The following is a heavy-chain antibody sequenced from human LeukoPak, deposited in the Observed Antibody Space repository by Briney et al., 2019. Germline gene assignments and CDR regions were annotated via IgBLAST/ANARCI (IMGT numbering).Heavy chain of an antibody. V-gene: IGHV4-31*03. CDR3: ARAGGFFSPFGY. D-gene: IGHD3-16*01. J-gene: IGHJ4*02. Sequence: PSQTLSLTCTVSGVPISSGGYYWSWIRQHPGKGLEWIGYIYYSGSTYYNPSLKSRVTISVDTSKNQFSLKLSSVTAADTAVYYCARAGGFFSPFGYWGQGTLVTVSS. CDR1: GVPISSGGYY. CDR2: IYYSGST.